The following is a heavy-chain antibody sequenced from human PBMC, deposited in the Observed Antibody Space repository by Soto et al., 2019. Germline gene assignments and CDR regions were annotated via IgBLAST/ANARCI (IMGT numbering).Heavy chain of an antibody. CDR3: ARDLSAVAGTEAFDM. CDR1: GDTFSSLT. V-gene: IGHV1-69*08. Sequence: QVLLVQSGAEVKKPGSSVRVSCKASGDTFSSLTLSWVRQAPGQSVEWMGRVVPVLGSTSYAQKFQGSVTFTADRSASTAYMELWSLRSDDTAMYCCARDLSAVAGTEAFDMWGQGTLVIVSS. CDR2: VVPVLGST. J-gene: IGHJ3*02. D-gene: IGHD1-1*01.